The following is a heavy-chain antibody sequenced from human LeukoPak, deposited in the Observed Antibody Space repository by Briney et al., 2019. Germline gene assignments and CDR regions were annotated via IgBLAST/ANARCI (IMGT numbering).Heavy chain of an antibody. CDR2: IIPIFHTP. Sequence: SVTVSCKASGGTFNNYGISWVRQAPGQGLEWMGGIIPIFHTPNYAQKFQGVTITADESTRTAYMELSSLRSEDTAVYYCARDPPDPWGQGTLVTVSS. J-gene: IGHJ5*02. CDR1: GGTFNNYG. V-gene: IGHV1-69*13. CDR3: ARDPPDP.